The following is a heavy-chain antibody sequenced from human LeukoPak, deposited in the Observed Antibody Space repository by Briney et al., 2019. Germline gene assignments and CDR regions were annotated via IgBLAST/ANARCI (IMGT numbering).Heavy chain of an antibody. Sequence: SETLSLTCAVYGGYLSGYYWSWLRQPPGKGLEWIGEINHSGSTNHNPSLKSRVTLSVDTSKNQFSLKLSSVTAADTAVYYCARCGAAVTTHFSHWGQGTLVTVSS. CDR1: GGYLSGYY. CDR2: INHSGST. V-gene: IGHV4-34*01. CDR3: ARCGAAVTTHFSH. D-gene: IGHD4-17*01. J-gene: IGHJ4*02.